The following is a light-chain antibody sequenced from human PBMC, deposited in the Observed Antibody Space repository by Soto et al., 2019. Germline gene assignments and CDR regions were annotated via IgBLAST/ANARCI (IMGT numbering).Light chain of an antibody. V-gene: IGKV3D-15*01. Sequence: EIVMTQSPATLSVSPGERATLSCRASQSVSSNLAWYQQKPGQTPNVLIYRASIRATGFPDRFSGSGSGTDFTLTISSLEPEDSAVYYCQQRHMWPITFGQGTRLEIK. CDR3: QQRHMWPIT. CDR2: RAS. CDR1: QSVSSN. J-gene: IGKJ5*01.